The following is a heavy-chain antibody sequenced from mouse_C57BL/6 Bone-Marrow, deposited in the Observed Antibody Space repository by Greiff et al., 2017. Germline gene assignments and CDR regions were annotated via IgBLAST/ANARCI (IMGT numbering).Heavy chain of an antibody. Sequence: EVQRVESGGGLVKPGGSLKLSCAASGFTFSDYGMHWVRQAPEKGLEWVAYISSGSSNIYYADPVKGRFTITRDNAKNTPSLQMTRLRSEDTAMYCCAAWPYPAWLAYWGQGTLVTVSA. J-gene: IGHJ3*01. CDR2: ISSGSSNI. D-gene: IGHD2-10*01. V-gene: IGHV5-17*01. CDR3: AAWPYPAWLAY. CDR1: GFTFSDYG.